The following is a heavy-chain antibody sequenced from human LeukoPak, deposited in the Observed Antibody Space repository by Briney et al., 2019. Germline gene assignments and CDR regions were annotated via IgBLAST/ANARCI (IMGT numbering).Heavy chain of an antibody. CDR2: INPHSGGT. D-gene: IGHD3-9*01. J-gene: IGHJ4*02. V-gene: IGHV1-2*04. CDR3: ARAKGDLFNGFYFDY. Sequence: ASVKVSCKASGYTFNGNYIHWVRQAPGQGLEWIGWINPHSGGTNSAQKFQGWVTMTRDTSISTAYIELSRLTSDDTAIYYCARAKGDLFNGFYFDYWGQGTLITVSS. CDR1: GYTFNGNY.